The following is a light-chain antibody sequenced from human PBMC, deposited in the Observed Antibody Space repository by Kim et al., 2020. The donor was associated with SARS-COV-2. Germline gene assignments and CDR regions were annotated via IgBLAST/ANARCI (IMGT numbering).Light chain of an antibody. CDR1: SGSIASNY. CDR2: EDN. Sequence: NFMLTQPHSVSGSPGKTVTISCTRSSGSIASNYVQWYQQRPGSAPTTVIYEDNQRPSGVPDRFSGSIDSSSNSASLTISGLKTEDEADYYCQSYDSSNRGVFGGGTQLTVL. J-gene: IGLJ3*02. CDR3: QSYDSSNRGV. V-gene: IGLV6-57*04.